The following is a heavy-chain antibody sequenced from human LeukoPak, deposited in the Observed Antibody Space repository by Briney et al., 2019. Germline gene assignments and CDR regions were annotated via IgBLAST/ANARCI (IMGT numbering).Heavy chain of an antibody. CDR2: ISWNSGSI. V-gene: IGHV3-9*01. J-gene: IGHJ1*01. CDR1: GFTFDDYA. CDR3: AKDGGSGYSPFRH. D-gene: IGHD3-22*01. Sequence: PGGSLRLSCAASGFTFDDYAMHWVRQAPGKGLEWVSGISWNSGSIGYADSVKGRFTISRDNAKNSLYLQMNSLRAEDTALYYCAKDGGSGYSPFRHWGQGTLVTVSS.